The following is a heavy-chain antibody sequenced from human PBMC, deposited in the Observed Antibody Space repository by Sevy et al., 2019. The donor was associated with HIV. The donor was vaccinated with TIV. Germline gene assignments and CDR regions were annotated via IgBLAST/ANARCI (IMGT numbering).Heavy chain of an antibody. V-gene: IGHV3-33*01. CDR3: AGDKLLPVMVSMVRGALSYYFDY. J-gene: IGHJ4*02. D-gene: IGHD3-10*01. CDR2: IWYDGSNK. CDR1: AFTFSSYG. Sequence: GGSLRLSCAASAFTFSSYGMHWVRQTPGKGLEWVAVIWYDGSNKYYADSVKGRFTISRDNSKNTLYLQMNSLRAEDTAVYYCAGDKLLPVMVSMVRGALSYYFDYWGQGTLVTVSS.